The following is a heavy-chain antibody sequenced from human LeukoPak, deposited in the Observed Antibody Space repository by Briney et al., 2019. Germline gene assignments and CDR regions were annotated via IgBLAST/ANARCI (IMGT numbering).Heavy chain of an antibody. CDR1: GFTFDDYA. J-gene: IGHJ6*03. CDR2: ISGDGGST. CDR3: AKEDYDFWSGSRSYYYYYYMDV. D-gene: IGHD3-3*01. V-gene: IGHV3-43*02. Sequence: PGGSLRLSCAASGFTFDDYAMHWVRQAPGKGLEWVSFISGDGGSTYYADSVKGRFTISRDNSKNSLYLQMNSLRTEDTALYYCAKEDYDFWSGSRSYYYYYYMDVWGKGTTVTVSS.